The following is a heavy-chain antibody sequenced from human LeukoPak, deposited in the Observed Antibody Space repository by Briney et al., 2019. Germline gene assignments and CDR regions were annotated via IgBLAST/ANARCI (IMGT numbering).Heavy chain of an antibody. CDR2: IARSGRYT. CDR1: GFTFTNYA. V-gene: IGHV3-23*01. J-gene: IGHJ4*02. CDR3: AKLRAAGGDYVYMDS. D-gene: IGHD3-16*01. Sequence: GGSLRLSCAASGFTFTNYAITSVPQAPGKGLESVSAIARSGRYTYYADSVRGRFTISRDNSKSTLYLQMSSLGAEDTAVYYCAKLRAAGGDYVYMDSWGEGTLVTVSS.